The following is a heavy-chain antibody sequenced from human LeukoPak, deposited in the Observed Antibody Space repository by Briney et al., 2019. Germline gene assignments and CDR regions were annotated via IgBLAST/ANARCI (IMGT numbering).Heavy chain of an antibody. CDR3: ARALDNFYYFDL. D-gene: IGHD3/OR15-3a*01. J-gene: IGHJ4*02. Sequence: PGGSLRLSCAASGFIFSTFWMRWVRQAPGKGLEWVAHIKKDGTETYYVDSVKGRFTISRDNAKNSLYLRMNSLTAEDTAVYYCARALDNFYYFDLWGQGTLVTVSS. CDR1: GFIFSTFW. CDR2: IKKDGTET. V-gene: IGHV3-7*01.